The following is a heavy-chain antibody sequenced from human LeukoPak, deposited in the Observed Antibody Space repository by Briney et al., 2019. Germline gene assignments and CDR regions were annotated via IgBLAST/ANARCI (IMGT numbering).Heavy chain of an antibody. D-gene: IGHD3-3*01. J-gene: IGHJ4*02. CDR1: GYTFTSYD. CDR3: ARQDGTTFWSGYPFDY. V-gene: IGHV1-8*01. CDR2: MNPNSGNT. Sequence: ASVKVSCKASGYTFTSYDINWVRQAAGQGLEWMGWMNPNSGNTDYKQKFQGRVTMTRNTSISTAYMELSGLRSEDTAVYYCARQDGTTFWSGYPFDYWGQGTLVTVSS.